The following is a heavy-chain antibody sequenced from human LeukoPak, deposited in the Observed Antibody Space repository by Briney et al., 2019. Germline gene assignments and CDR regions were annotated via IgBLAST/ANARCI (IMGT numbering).Heavy chain of an antibody. Sequence: GASVKVSCKASGGTFSSYAISWVRQAPGQGLEWMGGIIPIFGTANYAQKFQGRVTVTADESTSTAYMELSSLRSEDTAVYYCATGSGGSYFKSDYWGQGTLVTVSS. V-gene: IGHV1-69*13. CDR3: ATGSGGSYFKSDY. CDR2: IIPIFGTA. J-gene: IGHJ4*02. D-gene: IGHD2-15*01. CDR1: GGTFSSYA.